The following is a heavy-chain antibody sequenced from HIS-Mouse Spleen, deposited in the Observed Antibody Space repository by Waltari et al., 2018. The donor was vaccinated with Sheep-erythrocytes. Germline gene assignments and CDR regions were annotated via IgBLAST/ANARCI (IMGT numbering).Heavy chain of an antibody. Sequence: QLQLQESGPGLVKPSETLSLTCTVSGGSLSSSSSYWGWTRQPPGKGLEWIGSIYYSGSAFYNPSLKSRVTISVDTSKNQFSLKLSSVTAADTAVYYCARHKDTAMVHFDYWGQGTLVTVSS. D-gene: IGHD5-18*01. CDR3: ARHKDTAMVHFDY. CDR2: IYYSGSA. J-gene: IGHJ4*02. V-gene: IGHV4-39*01. CDR1: GGSLSSSSSY.